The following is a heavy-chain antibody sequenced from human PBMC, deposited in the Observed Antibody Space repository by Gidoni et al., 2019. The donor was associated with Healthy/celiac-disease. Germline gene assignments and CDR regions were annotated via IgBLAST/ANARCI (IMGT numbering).Heavy chain of an antibody. D-gene: IGHD1-26*01. J-gene: IGHJ6*02. CDR2: ISWNSGSI. V-gene: IGHV3-9*01. CDR1: GFPFDDYA. CDR3: AKDSNPNLIVTSAFCGMDV. Sequence: EVQLVESGGGLVQPGRSLRLSCAASGFPFDDYAMHWVRQAPGKGLEWVSGISWNSGSIGYADSVKGRFTISRDNAKNSLYLQMNSLRAEDTALYYCAKDSNPNLIVTSAFCGMDVWGQGTTVTVSS.